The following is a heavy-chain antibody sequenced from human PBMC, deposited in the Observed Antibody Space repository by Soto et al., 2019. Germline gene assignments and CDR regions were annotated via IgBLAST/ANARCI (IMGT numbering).Heavy chain of an antibody. Sequence: WWSLRLSCSASVFTFSSYAMTWVRQAPGKGLEWVSTVSGSGGSTYYADSVKGRFTISRDNSRNTVYLQMNSLRAEDTAVYYCAKDTTAVAGTLFDYWGQGTLVTVSS. CDR1: VFTFSSYA. V-gene: IGHV3-23*01. CDR2: VSGSGGST. D-gene: IGHD6-19*01. J-gene: IGHJ4*02. CDR3: AKDTTAVAGTLFDY.